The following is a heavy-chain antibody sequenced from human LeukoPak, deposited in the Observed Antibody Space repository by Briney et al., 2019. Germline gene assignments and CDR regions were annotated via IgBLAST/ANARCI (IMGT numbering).Heavy chain of an antibody. CDR2: IYDSGYT. CDR3: ARGGHYDSSGYPS. Sequence: SETLSLTCTVSGGSISSYYWSWIRQPPGKGLEWIGFIYDSGYTKYNPSLKSRATISVDMSKNQFSLKLSSVTAADTAVYYCARGGHYDSSGYPSWGQGTLVTVSS. CDR1: GGSISSYY. V-gene: IGHV4-59*01. D-gene: IGHD3-22*01. J-gene: IGHJ5*02.